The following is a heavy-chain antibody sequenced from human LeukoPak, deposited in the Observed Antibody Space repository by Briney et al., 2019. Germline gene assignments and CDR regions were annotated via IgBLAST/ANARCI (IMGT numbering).Heavy chain of an antibody. D-gene: IGHD1-26*01. J-gene: IGHJ4*02. Sequence: ASVKVSCKASGYTFTSYYMHWVRQAPGQGLEWMGMINPSGGVTDYAQKFQGRVTMTRDTSTSTVYMELSSLRSEDTAVYYCAAAIQWELLLDYWGQGTLVTVSS. V-gene: IGHV1-46*01. CDR1: GYTFTSYY. CDR2: INPSGGVT. CDR3: AAAIQWELLLDY.